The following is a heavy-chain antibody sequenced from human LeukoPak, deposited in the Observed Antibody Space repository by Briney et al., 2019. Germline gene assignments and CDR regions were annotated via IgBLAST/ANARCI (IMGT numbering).Heavy chain of an antibody. Sequence: ASVKVSCKASGYTFTSYYMHWVRQAPGQGLEWMGIINPSGGSTSYAQKFQGRVTMTRDTSTSTVYMELSSLRSEATAVYYCARAIGTTVGFDYWGQGTLVTVSS. CDR1: GYTFTSYY. CDR3: ARAIGTTVGFDY. CDR2: INPSGGST. J-gene: IGHJ4*02. D-gene: IGHD4-23*01. V-gene: IGHV1-46*01.